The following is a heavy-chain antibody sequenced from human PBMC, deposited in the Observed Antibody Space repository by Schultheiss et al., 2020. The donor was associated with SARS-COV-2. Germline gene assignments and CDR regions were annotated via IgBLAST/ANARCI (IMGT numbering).Heavy chain of an antibody. V-gene: IGHV3-30*12. CDR3: TRAFTLYYYYYMDV. J-gene: IGHJ6*03. CDR2: ISYDGSNK. Sequence: GESLKISCAASGFTFSSYGMHWVRQAPGKGLEWVAVISYDGSNKYYADSVKGRFSISRDNAKNSLYLQMNSLKTEDTAVYHCTRAFTLYYYYYMDVWGKGTTVTVSS. CDR1: GFTFSSYG.